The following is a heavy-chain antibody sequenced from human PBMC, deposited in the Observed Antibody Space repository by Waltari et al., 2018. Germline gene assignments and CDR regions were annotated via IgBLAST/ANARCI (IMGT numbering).Heavy chain of an antibody. Sequence: EVQLVESGGGLVQPGRSLRLSCTASGFTFGDYGLSWIRQAPGKGLEWVGFIRSKAYGEKTEYAASVKGRFTISRDDSKSIAYLQMNSLKTEDTAVYYCTRAGYSGYDSPHYWGQGTLVTVSS. CDR1: GFTFGDYG. CDR3: TRAGYSGYDSPHY. J-gene: IGHJ4*02. D-gene: IGHD5-12*01. V-gene: IGHV3-49*03. CDR2: IRSKAYGEKT.